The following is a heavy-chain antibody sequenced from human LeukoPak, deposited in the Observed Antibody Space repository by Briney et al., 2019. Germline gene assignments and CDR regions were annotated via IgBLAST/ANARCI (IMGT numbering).Heavy chain of an antibody. CDR3: AKGIHRYPEPSSWSCFDY. CDR2: ISESGVST. V-gene: IGHV3-23*01. J-gene: IGHJ4*02. Sequence: QPGGSLRLSCAASVFTFSSYAMSWVRQAPGKGLEWGSAISESGVSTYYADSVKGRFTVSGDNSDNTLYLQMNRLRAEDTAVYYCAKGIHRYPEPSSWSCFDYWGQGTLVTVSS. D-gene: IGHD6-13*01. CDR1: VFTFSSYA.